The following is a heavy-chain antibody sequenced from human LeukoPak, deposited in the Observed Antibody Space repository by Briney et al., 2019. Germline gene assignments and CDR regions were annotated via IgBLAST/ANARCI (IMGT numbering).Heavy chain of an antibody. J-gene: IGHJ4*02. V-gene: IGHV3-43*02. CDR2: ISADGGST. CDR3: AKESGKFDY. CDR1: GINFADYA. Sequence: PGGSLRLSCVVSGINFADYAMHWVRQTPGKGLEWVSLISADGGSTFSADSVKGRFSISRDNSKNSLYLQMNSLRSEDTAMYYCAKESGKFDYWGQGTLVAVSS.